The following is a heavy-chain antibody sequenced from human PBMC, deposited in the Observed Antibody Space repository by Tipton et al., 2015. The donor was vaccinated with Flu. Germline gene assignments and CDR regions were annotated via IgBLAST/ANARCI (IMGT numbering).Heavy chain of an antibody. CDR1: GYTFTGYY. J-gene: IGHJ4*02. V-gene: IGHV1-2*04. Sequence: QLVQSGAEVKKPGASVKVSCKASGYTFTGYYMHWVRQAPGQGLEWMGWINPNSGGTNYAQKFQGWVTMTRDTSISTAYMELSRLRSDDTAVYYCARGLPGHYDILTGSLDYWGQGTLVTVSS. CDR3: ARGLPGHYDILTGSLDY. D-gene: IGHD3-9*01. CDR2: INPNSGGT.